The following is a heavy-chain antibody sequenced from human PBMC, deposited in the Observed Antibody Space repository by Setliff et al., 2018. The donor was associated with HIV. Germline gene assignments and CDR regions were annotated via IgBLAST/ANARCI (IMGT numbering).Heavy chain of an antibody. CDR2: ISGSGGST. D-gene: IGHD3-10*01. Sequence: LRLSCAASGFPFSSYAMSWVRQAPGKGLEWVSGISGSGGSTYYADSVKGRFTISRDNSKNTLYLQMNSLRAEDTAVYYCARDDGVVRGVIVDVWGKGTTVTVSS. J-gene: IGHJ6*04. CDR1: GFPFSSYA. V-gene: IGHV3-23*01. CDR3: ARDDGVVRGVIVDV.